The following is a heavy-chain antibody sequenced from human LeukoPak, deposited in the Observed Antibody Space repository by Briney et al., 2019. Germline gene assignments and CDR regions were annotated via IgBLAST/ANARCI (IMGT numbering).Heavy chain of an antibody. CDR3: ASALYYDFWSGLEWDYYYYGMDV. CDR1: GGSISSGSYY. V-gene: IGHV4-61*02. Sequence: PSQTLSLTCTVSGGSISSGSYYWSWIRQPAGKGLEWIGRIYTSGSTNYNPSLKSRVTISVDTSKNQFSLKLSSVTAADTAVYYCASALYYDFWSGLEWDYYYYGMDVWGQGTTVTVSS. CDR2: IYTSGST. J-gene: IGHJ6*02. D-gene: IGHD3-3*01.